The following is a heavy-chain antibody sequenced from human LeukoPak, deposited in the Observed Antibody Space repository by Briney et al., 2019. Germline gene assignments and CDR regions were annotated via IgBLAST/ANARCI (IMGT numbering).Heavy chain of an antibody. CDR2: ISSSGNTI. CDR1: GFTFSSHE. Sequence: PGGSLRLSCVASGFTFSSHEMNWVRQAPGKGLEWVSYISSSGNTIYYADSVKGRFTISRDNAKNSLYLQMNSLRAEDTAVYYCASPNYDSSGYYAFDIWGQGTMVTVSS. J-gene: IGHJ3*02. CDR3: ASPNYDSSGYYAFDI. V-gene: IGHV3-48*03. D-gene: IGHD3-22*01.